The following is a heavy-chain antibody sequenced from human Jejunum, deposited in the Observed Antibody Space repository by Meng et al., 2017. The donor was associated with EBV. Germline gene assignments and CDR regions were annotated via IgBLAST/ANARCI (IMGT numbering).Heavy chain of an antibody. J-gene: IGHJ4*02. CDR2: MKSKARNSVT. CDR3: AAYCGSDCYYIDY. Sequence: EGRQLESEGGLAQPGGSLKRSCGASVFTGSTSSIHCVRQASGKGLEWVGHMKSKARNSVTTYAASLQGRFTISRDDSKNTAYLQMDSLKTEDTAVYYCAAYCGSDCYYIDYWGRGTLVTVSS. CDR1: VFTGSTSS. V-gene: IGHV3-73*02. D-gene: IGHD2-21*02.